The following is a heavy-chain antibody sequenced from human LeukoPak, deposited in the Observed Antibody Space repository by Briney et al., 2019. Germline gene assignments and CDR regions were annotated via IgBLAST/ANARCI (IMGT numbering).Heavy chain of an antibody. CDR2: IYHSGST. D-gene: IGHD5-18*01. CDR1: GGSISSYY. J-gene: IGHJ4*02. Sequence: PSETLSLTCTVSGGSISSYYWSWIRQPPGKGLECIGYIYHSGSTNYNPSLKSRVIISIHTSKNQFSLNLRSVPAADTAVYYCARGASGYSYGGGQATLVTVSS. CDR3: ARGASGYSYG. V-gene: IGHV4-59*01.